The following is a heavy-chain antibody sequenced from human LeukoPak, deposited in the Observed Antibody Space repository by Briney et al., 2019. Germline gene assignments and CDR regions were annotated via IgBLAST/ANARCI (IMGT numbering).Heavy chain of an antibody. D-gene: IGHD4/OR15-4a*01. CDR3: ARWDYGDPFDY. V-gene: IGHV3-53*01. Sequence: GGSLLLSCAVSGFSVSSNYMSWARQAPGKGLEWVSVIYRDGNTYYEDSVKGRFTISRDNSNNTLYLQMNSLRAEDTAVYYCARWDYGDPFDYWGQGTLVTVSS. CDR1: GFSVSSNY. J-gene: IGHJ4*02. CDR2: IYRDGNT.